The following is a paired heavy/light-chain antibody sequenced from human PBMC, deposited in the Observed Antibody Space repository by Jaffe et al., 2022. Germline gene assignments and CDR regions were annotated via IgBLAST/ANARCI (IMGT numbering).Light chain of an antibody. CDR2: QAS. J-gene: IGKJ1*01. Sequence: DIQMTQSPSTLSASVGDRVTITCRASQSISSWLAWYQHKPGKAPKLLIYQASSLESGVPSRFSGSGSGTEFTLTISSLQPDDFATYYCQQYNSYWTFGQGTKVEVK. V-gene: IGKV1-5*03. CDR3: QQYNSYWT. CDR1: QSISSW.
Heavy chain of an antibody. D-gene: IGHD3-10*01. Sequence: QVQLVESGGGVVQPGGSLRLSCAASGFTFSSYGMHWVRQAPGKGLEWVAFIRYDGSNKYYADSVKGRFTISRDNSKNTLYLEMNSLRAEDTAVYYCAKDPRGARNPSITMVRGVLFGISYFDYWGQGTLVTVSS. J-gene: IGHJ4*02. CDR3: AKDPRGARNPSITMVRGVLFGISYFDY. CDR2: IRYDGSNK. CDR1: GFTFSSYG. V-gene: IGHV3-30*02.